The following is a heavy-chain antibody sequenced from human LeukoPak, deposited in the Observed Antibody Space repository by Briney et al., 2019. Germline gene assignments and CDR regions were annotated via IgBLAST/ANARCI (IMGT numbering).Heavy chain of an antibody. V-gene: IGHV4-38-2*02. CDR3: ARESSGYSSLEY. CDR1: GYSISSGYY. Sequence: SETLSLTCTVSGYSISSGYYWGWIRQPPGKGLEWIGSIYHSGSTYYNPSLKSRVTISIDTSKNQFSLKLSSLTAADTAVYYCARESSGYSSLEYWGQGTQVTVSS. J-gene: IGHJ4*02. CDR2: IYHSGST. D-gene: IGHD3-22*01.